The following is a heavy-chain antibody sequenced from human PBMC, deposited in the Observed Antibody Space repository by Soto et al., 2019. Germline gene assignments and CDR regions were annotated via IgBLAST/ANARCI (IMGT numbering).Heavy chain of an antibody. V-gene: IGHV5-51*01. CDR2: INPGDSES. CDR3: TLSYGDYYYHYNGMDV. J-gene: IGHJ6*02. Sequence: GESLKISCEGSGVSFTRDTIGWVRQMPGKGLEWMGIINPGDSESRYSPSFQGQVTISADKSISTAYLQWSSLKASDTAMYYCTLSYGDYYYHYNGMDVWAQGTTVTVSS. CDR1: GVSFTRDT. D-gene: IGHD4-17*01.